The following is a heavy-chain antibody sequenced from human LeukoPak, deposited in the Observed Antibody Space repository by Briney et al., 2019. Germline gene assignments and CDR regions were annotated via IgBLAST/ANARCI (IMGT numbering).Heavy chain of an antibody. D-gene: IGHD2-2*01. CDR2: INWNGGST. J-gene: IGHJ3*02. Sequence: GGSLRLSCAASGFTFSSYGMHWVRQAPGKGLEWVSGINWNGGSTGYADSVKGRFTISRDNAKNSLYLQMNSLRAEDTAVYSCARVGVPQYAFDIWGQGTWVTVSS. CDR3: ARVGVPQYAFDI. CDR1: GFTFSSYG. V-gene: IGHV3-20*04.